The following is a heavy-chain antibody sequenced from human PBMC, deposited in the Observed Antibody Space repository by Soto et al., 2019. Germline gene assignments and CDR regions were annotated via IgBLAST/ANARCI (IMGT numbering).Heavy chain of an antibody. V-gene: IGHV3-23*01. CDR1: GFTFSGYA. Sequence: GGSLRLSCAASGFTFSGYAMSWVGQAPGKGLEWVSAISGSGGSTYYADSVKGRFTISRDNSKNTLYLQMNSLRAEDTAVYYCAKHREVYAISTTIDYWGQGTLVTVSS. J-gene: IGHJ4*02. D-gene: IGHD2-8*01. CDR2: ISGSGGST. CDR3: AKHREVYAISTTIDY.